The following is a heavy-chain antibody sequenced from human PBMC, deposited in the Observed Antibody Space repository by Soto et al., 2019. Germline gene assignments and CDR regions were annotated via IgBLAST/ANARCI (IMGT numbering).Heavy chain of an antibody. CDR3: ARDPKLLWVGESSYGMDV. Sequence: QVQLVQSGAEVKKPGSSVKVSCKASGGTFSSYAISWVRQAPGQGLEWMGGIIPIFGTANYAQKFQGRVTITADESTSTAYMELSSLRSEDTAVYYCARDPKLLWVGESSYGMDVWGHGTTVTVSS. CDR1: GGTFSSYA. V-gene: IGHV1-69*12. D-gene: IGHD3-10*01. CDR2: IIPIFGTA. J-gene: IGHJ6*02.